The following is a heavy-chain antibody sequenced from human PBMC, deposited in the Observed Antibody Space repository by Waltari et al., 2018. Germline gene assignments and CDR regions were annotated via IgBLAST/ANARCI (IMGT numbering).Heavy chain of an antibody. CDR3: AKVQLAPYFDY. D-gene: IGHD6-6*01. Sequence: EVQLLESGVGLVQPGGSLRLSCAASGSPLSRYPMTRARQAPGKGLEWVSAISGSGGSTYYSDSVKGRFTISRDNSKNTLYLQMNSLRAEDTAVYYCAKVQLAPYFDYWGQGTLVTVSS. CDR1: GSPLSRYP. J-gene: IGHJ4*02. CDR2: ISGSGGST. V-gene: IGHV3-23*01.